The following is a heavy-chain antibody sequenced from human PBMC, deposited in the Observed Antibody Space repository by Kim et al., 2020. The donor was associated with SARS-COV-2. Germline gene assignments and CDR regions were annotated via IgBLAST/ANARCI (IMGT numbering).Heavy chain of an antibody. J-gene: IGHJ6*02. V-gene: IGHV3-15*01. D-gene: IGHD3-10*01. Sequence: PVKGRFTISRDDSKNTLYLQMNSLKTEDTAVYYCTTGSALLWFGSYGMDVWGQGTTVTVSS. CDR3: TTGSALLWFGSYGMDV.